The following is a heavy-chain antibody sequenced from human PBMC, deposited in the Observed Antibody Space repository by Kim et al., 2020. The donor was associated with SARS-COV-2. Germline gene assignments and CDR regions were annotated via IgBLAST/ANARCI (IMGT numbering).Heavy chain of an antibody. CDR3: ARAIRGLTGTTEGRDAFDI. J-gene: IGHJ3*02. V-gene: IGHV1-2*06. Sequence: ASVKVSCKASGYTFTGYYMHWVRQAPGQGLEWMGRINPNSGGTNYAQKFQGRVTMTRDTSISTAYMELSRLRSDDTAVYYCARAIRGLTGTTEGRDAFDIWGQGTMVTVSS. CDR1: GYTFTGYY. CDR2: INPNSGGT. D-gene: IGHD1-1*01.